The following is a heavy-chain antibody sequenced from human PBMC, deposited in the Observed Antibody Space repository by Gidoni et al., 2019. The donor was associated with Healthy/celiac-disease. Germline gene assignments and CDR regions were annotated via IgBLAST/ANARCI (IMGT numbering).Heavy chain of an antibody. CDR3: ARHRGYDPSYMDV. V-gene: IGHV4-39*01. CDR2: IYYSGST. J-gene: IGHJ6*03. CDR1: GGSISSSSYY. Sequence: QLQLQESGPGLVKPSETLSLTCTVSGGSISSSSYYWGWIRQPPGKGLEWIGSIYYSGSTYYNPSLKSRVTISVDTSKNQFSLKLSSVTAADTAVYYCARHRGYDPSYMDVWGKGTTVTVSS. D-gene: IGHD5-12*01.